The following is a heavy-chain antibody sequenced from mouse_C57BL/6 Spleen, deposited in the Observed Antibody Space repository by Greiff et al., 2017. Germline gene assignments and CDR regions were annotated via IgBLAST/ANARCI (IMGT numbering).Heavy chain of an antibody. CDR3: AREGQINWEGFAY. Sequence: EVKLQESGGGLVKPGGSLKLSCAASGFTFSDYGMHWVRQAPEKGLEWVAYISSGSSTIYYADKVKGRFTISRDNAKNTLFLQMTSLRSEDTAVYYCAREGQINWEGFAYWGQGTLVTVSA. V-gene: IGHV5-17*01. J-gene: IGHJ3*01. CDR2: ISSGSSTI. D-gene: IGHD4-1*02. CDR1: GFTFSDYG.